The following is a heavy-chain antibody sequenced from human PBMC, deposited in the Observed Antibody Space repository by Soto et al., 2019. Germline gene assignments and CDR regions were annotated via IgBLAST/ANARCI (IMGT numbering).Heavy chain of an antibody. CDR3: ARPGPDTAMGTDAFDI. D-gene: IGHD5-18*01. CDR1: GGSISSYY. Sequence: QVQLQESGPGLVKPSETLSLTCTVSGGSISSYYWSWIRQPPGKGLEWIGYIYYSGSTNYNPSLKSRATISVDTSKNQFSLTLSSVTAADTAVYYCARPGPDTAMGTDAFDIWGQGTMVTVSS. J-gene: IGHJ3*02. V-gene: IGHV4-59*01. CDR2: IYYSGST.